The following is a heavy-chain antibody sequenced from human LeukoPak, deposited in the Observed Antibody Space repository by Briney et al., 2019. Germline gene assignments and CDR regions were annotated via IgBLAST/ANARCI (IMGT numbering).Heavy chain of an antibody. CDR1: GGSISSGGYY. CDR3: ARRLYYYGSGSHGIDY. J-gene: IGHJ4*02. D-gene: IGHD3-10*01. CDR2: IYYSGST. Sequence: SETLSLTCTVSGGSISSGGYYWSWIRQHPGEGLEWIGYIYYSGSTYYNPSLKSRVTISVDTSKNQFSLKLSSVTAADTAVYYCARRLYYYGSGSHGIDYWGQGTLVTVSS. V-gene: IGHV4-31*03.